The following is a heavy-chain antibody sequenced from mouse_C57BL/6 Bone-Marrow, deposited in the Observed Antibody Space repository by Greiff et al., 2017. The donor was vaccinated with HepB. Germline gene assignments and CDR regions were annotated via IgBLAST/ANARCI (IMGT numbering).Heavy chain of an antibody. J-gene: IGHJ2*01. CDR2: INPGSGGT. D-gene: IGHD4-1*01. Sequence: QVQLQQSGAELVRPGTSVKVSCKASGYAFTNYLLEWVKQSPGQGLAWIGVINPGSGGTNYNEKFKGKATLTADKSSSTAYMQLSSLTSEDSAVYFCSRERTGVDFDYWGQGTTLTVSS. CDR1: GYAFTNYL. V-gene: IGHV1-54*01. CDR3: SRERTGVDFDY.